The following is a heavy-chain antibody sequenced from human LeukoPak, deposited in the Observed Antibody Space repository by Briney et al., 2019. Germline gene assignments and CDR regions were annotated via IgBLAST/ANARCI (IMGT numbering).Heavy chain of an antibody. D-gene: IGHD3-22*01. CDR1: GYSISSGYY. V-gene: IGHV4-38-2*02. CDR2: INHSGST. Sequence: SETLSLTCTVSGYSISSGYYWGWIRQPPGKGLEWIGEINHSGSTNYNPSLKSRVTISVDTSKNQFSLKLSSVTAADTAVYYCARLVGASEKKSSITMIVVVNAFDIWGQGTMVTVSS. CDR3: ARLVGASEKKSSITMIVVVNAFDI. J-gene: IGHJ3*02.